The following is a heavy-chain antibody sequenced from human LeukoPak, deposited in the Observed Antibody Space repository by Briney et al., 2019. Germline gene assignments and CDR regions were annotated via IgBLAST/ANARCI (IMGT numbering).Heavy chain of an antibody. D-gene: IGHD2-21*02. CDR1: GGSISSGGYY. CDR3: ARGDRHYYYYMDV. V-gene: IGHV4-31*03. J-gene: IGHJ6*03. CDR2: IYYSGST. Sequence: PSQTLSLTCTVSGGSISSGGYYWSWIRQHPGKGLEWIGYIYYSGSTYYNPSLKSRVTISVDTSKNQFSLKLSSVTAADTAVYYCARGDRHYYYYMDVWGKGTTVTVSS.